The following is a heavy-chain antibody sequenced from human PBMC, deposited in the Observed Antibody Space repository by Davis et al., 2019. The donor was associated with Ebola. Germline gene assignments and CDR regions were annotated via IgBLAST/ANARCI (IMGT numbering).Heavy chain of an antibody. Sequence: GESLKISCKGSGYSFTSYWIGWVRQMPGKGLEWMGIIYPGDSDTRYSPSFQGQVTISADKSISTAYLQWSSLKASDTAMYYCARRLASWDIVVVPAAIGFDYWGQGTLVTVSS. CDR1: GYSFTSYW. J-gene: IGHJ4*02. V-gene: IGHV5-51*01. CDR2: IYPGDSDT. CDR3: ARRLASWDIVVVPAAIGFDY. D-gene: IGHD2-2*02.